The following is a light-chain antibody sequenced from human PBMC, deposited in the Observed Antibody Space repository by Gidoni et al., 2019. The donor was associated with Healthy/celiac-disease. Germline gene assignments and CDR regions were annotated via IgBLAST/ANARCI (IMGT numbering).Light chain of an antibody. V-gene: IGKV3-20*01. J-gene: IGKJ4*01. Sequence: EMVLTQSQGTLSLSPGERATLSCRASQSVSSSYLAWYQHKPGQAPRLLIYGASSRATGIPDRFSGSGSGTDFTLTISRLVPEDFVVYYCQQYGSSPLTFGGGTKVEIK. CDR1: QSVSSSY. CDR3: QQYGSSPLT. CDR2: GAS.